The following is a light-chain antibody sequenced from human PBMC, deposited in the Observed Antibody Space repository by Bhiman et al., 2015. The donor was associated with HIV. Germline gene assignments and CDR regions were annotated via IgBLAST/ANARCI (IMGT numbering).Light chain of an antibody. CDR1: SSTIGSYY. Sequence: QSVLTQPPSVSAAPGQKVTLSCSGTSSTIGSYYVYWYQQLPGTAPKLLIYDNNKRPSGIPDRFSGSKSGTSASLAITGLQAEDEADYYCSSYTTSSTFLFGTGTKVTVL. J-gene: IGLJ1*01. CDR2: DNN. V-gene: IGLV1-51*01. CDR3: SSYTTSSTFL.